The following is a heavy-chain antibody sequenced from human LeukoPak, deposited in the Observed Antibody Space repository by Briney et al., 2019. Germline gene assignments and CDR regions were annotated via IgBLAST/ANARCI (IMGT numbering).Heavy chain of an antibody. CDR3: ARGGYYDFWSGTFDY. J-gene: IGHJ4*02. Sequence: GGSLRLSCAASGFTFSSYAMHWVRQAPGKGLEYVSRISSNGGSTYYANSGKGRFTISRDNSKNTLYLQMGSLRAADMAVYYCARGGYYDFWSGTFDYWGQGTLVTVSS. V-gene: IGHV3-64*01. CDR2: ISSNGGST. D-gene: IGHD3-3*01. CDR1: GFTFSSYA.